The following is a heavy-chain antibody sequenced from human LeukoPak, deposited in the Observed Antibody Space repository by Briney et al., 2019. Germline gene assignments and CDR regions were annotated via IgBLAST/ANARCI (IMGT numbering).Heavy chain of an antibody. CDR3: ALGDILTGYWAEYFVY. J-gene: IGHJ4*02. Sequence: GASVKVSCKTSGYTFTTYGLSWVRQAPGQGVEWMGWIYGYNGNTNYAPKFQDRVTMTTDTSTRTAYMELKNLRSDDTAVYYCALGDILTGYWAEYFVYWGQGTLVAVSS. V-gene: IGHV1-18*01. CDR2: IYGYNGNT. CDR1: GYTFTTYG. D-gene: IGHD3-9*01.